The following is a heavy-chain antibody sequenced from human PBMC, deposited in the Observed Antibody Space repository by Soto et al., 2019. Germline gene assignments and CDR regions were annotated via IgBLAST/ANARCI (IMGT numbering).Heavy chain of an antibody. CDR1: GGSISSYY. D-gene: IGHD5-12*01. CDR3: ARDGYNEDYYYGMDV. V-gene: IGHV4-59*12. J-gene: IGHJ6*02. Sequence: SETLSLTCTVSGGSISSYYWSWIRQPPGKGLEWIGYIYYSGSTNYNPSLKSRVTISVDMSKKQFSLKLNSVTAADTAVYYCARDGYNEDYYYGMDVWGQGTTVTVSS. CDR2: IYYSGST.